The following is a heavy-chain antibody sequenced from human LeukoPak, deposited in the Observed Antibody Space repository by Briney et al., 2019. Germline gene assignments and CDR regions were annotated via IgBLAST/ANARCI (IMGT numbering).Heavy chain of an antibody. V-gene: IGHV1-69*01. CDR2: IIPIFGTA. Sequence: GASVKVSCKASGGTFSSYAISWVRQAPGQGLEWMGGIIPIFGTANYAQKFQGRVTITADESTSTAYMELSSLRSEDTAVYYCARVGEVYQLLLGSFEYWGQGTLVTVSS. D-gene: IGHD2-2*01. CDR3: ARVGEVYQLLLGSFEY. J-gene: IGHJ4*02. CDR1: GGTFSSYA.